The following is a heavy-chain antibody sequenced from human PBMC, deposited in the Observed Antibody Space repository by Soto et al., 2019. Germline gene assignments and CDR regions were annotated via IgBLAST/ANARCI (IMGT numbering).Heavy chain of an antibody. J-gene: IGHJ6*02. CDR3: ARALGLVATKKDYYYGMDV. CDR1: GFTFSSYG. Sequence: GGSLRLSCAASGFTFSSYGMHWVRQAPGKGLEWVAVIWYDGSNKYYADSVKGRFTISRDKSKNTLYLQMNSLRAEDTAVYYCARALGLVATKKDYYYGMDVWGQGTTVTVSS. D-gene: IGHD5-12*01. CDR2: IWYDGSNK. V-gene: IGHV3-33*01.